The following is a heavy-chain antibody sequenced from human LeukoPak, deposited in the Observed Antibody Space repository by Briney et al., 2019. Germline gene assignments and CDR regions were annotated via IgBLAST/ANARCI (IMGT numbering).Heavy chain of an antibody. CDR2: IIPIFGKA. CDR1: AGTFRSYA. V-gene: IGHV1-69*01. J-gene: IGHJ4*02. CDR3: ARASIFGVVTPYYFDY. Sequence: ASVKFSCNASAGTFRSYAITWVRQAPGQWRQWMGPIIPIFGKASYAQKFQGRVTINADDSTGTAYMELSSLRSEDTAVYYCARASIFGVVTPYYFDYWGQGTLVTVSS. D-gene: IGHD3-3*01.